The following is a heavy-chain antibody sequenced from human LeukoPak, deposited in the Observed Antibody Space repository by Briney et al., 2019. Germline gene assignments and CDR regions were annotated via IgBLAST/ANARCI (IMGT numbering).Heavy chain of an antibody. Sequence: GASVKVSCKASGFTCTSSAVQWVRQARGQRLEWIGWIVVGSGNTNYAQKFQERVTITRDMSTSTAYMELSSLRSEDTAVYYCAATPCGGSCYDYYYGMDVWGQGTTVTVSS. D-gene: IGHD2-15*01. CDR1: GFTCTSSA. CDR2: IVVGSGNT. CDR3: AATPCGGSCYDYYYGMDV. J-gene: IGHJ6*02. V-gene: IGHV1-58*01.